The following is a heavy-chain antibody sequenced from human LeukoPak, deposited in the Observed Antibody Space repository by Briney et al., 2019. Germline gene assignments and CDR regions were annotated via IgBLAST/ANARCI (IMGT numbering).Heavy chain of an antibody. CDR2: TIPIFGTA. CDR1: GGTFSSYA. V-gene: IGHV1-69*06. Sequence: GASVKVSCKASGGTFSSYAISWVRQAPGQGLEWMGGTIPIFGTAHYAQKFQGRVTITADKSTSTAYMELSSLRSEDTAVYYCARSGITMVRGVRRYYMDVWGKGTTVTVSS. D-gene: IGHD3-10*01. CDR3: ARSGITMVRGVRRYYMDV. J-gene: IGHJ6*03.